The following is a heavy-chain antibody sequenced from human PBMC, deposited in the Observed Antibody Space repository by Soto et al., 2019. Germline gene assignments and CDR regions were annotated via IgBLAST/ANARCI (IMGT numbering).Heavy chain of an antibody. CDR1: GFTFSSYG. CDR2: IWYDGSNK. J-gene: IGHJ3*02. D-gene: IGHD5-12*01. CDR3: ARGRWLQLRDDAFDI. Sequence: GGSLRLSCAASGFTFSSYGMHWVRQAPGKGLEWVAVIWYDGSNKYYADSVKGRFTISRDNSKNTLYLQMNSPRAEDTAVYYCARGRWLQLRDDAFDIWGQGTMVTVSS. V-gene: IGHV3-33*01.